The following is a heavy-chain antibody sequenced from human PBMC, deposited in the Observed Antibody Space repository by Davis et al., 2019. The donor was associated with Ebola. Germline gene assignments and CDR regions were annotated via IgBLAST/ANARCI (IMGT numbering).Heavy chain of an antibody. V-gene: IGHV3-30*02. Sequence: GESLKISCVASGFTFANYGMHWVRQAPGKGLEWVAFIRYDGSNKYYADSVKGRFTISRDNSKNTLYLQMNSLRAEDTALYYCAKHYYGSGSYYGPIFDYWGQGTLVTVSS. CDR2: IRYDGSNK. D-gene: IGHD3-10*01. J-gene: IGHJ4*02. CDR3: AKHYYGSGSYYGPIFDY. CDR1: GFTFANYG.